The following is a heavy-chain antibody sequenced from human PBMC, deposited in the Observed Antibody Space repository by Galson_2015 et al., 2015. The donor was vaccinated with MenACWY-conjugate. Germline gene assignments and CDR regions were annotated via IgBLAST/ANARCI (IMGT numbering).Heavy chain of an antibody. D-gene: IGHD1-26*01. CDR2: IYPGDSNT. CDR1: GYNFAIFW. CDR3: ARRGYSWTSGTFDN. Sequence: KVSCKASGYNFAIFWIAWVRQIPGKGLEWMAIIYPGDSNTKYNPSFQGQVTISADKSISTAYLQWNSLKASDTAMYYCARRGYSWTSGTFDNWGQGTMVTVSS. J-gene: IGHJ3*02. V-gene: IGHV5-51*01.